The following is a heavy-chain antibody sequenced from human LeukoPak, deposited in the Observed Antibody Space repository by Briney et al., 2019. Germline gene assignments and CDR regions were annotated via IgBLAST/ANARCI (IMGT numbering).Heavy chain of an antibody. CDR1: GFTFSNYG. D-gene: IGHD5-12*01. CDR2: VSGSGGRT. J-gene: IGHJ6*03. CDR3: ARDTPDSGYDSYYYYYMDV. V-gene: IGHV3-23*01. Sequence: GGSLRLSCAASGFTFSNYGMSWVRQSPGKGLEWVSRVSGSGGRTYYADSVKGRFTISRDNAKNSLYLQMNSLRAEDTAVYYCARDTPDSGYDSYYYYYMDVWGKGTTVTVSS.